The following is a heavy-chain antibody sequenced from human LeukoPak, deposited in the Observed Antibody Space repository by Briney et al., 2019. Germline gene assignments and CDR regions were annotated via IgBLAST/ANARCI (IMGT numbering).Heavy chain of an antibody. J-gene: IGHJ6*03. CDR2: ISGSGGST. CDR1: GFTFSSYA. Sequence: PGGSLRLSCAASGFTFSSYAMSWVRQAPGKGLEWVSAISGSGGSTYYADSVKGRFTISRDNSKNTLYLQMNSLRAEDTAVYYCARDRGGSYRVWGYYMDVWGKGTTVTVSS. V-gene: IGHV3-23*01. D-gene: IGHD1-26*01. CDR3: ARDRGGSYRVWGYYMDV.